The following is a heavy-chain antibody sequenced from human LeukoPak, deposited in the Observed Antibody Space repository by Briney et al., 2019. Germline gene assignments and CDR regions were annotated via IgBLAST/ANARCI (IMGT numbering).Heavy chain of an antibody. CDR1: GYTLTELS. V-gene: IGHV1-24*01. CDR2: FDPEDGET. D-gene: IGHD1-14*01. CDR3: AAGGEVERQAEHRYYYYYGMDV. J-gene: IGHJ6*02. Sequence: ASVKVSCKVSGYTLTELSMHWVRQAPGKGLEWMGGFDPEDGETIYAQKFQGRVTMTEDTSTDTAYMELSSLRSEDTAVYYCAAGGEVERQAEHRYYYYYGMDVWGQGTTVTVSS.